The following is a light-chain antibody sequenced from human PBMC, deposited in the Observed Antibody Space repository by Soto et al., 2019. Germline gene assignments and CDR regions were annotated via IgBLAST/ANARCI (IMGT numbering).Light chain of an antibody. J-gene: IGLJ1*01. V-gene: IGLV2-14*03. Sequence: QSALTQPASVSGSPGQSITISCIGTSSDVGDYNYVSWYQRQPGKPPQLIIFDVSTRPSGVSDRFSGSKSGNTASLTISGLQADDEADYFCTSYSTSTIPYVFGSGTQLTVL. CDR3: TSYSTSTIPYV. CDR2: DVS. CDR1: SSDVGDYNY.